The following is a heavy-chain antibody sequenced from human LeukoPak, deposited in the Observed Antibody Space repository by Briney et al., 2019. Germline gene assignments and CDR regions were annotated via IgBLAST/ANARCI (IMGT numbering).Heavy chain of an antibody. Sequence: SETLSLTCTVSGGSISSYYWSWSRQPPGKGLEWIGYINYSGSTNYNPSLKSRVTISVDTSRNQFSLKLTSVTAADTAVYYCARGKYQLDYWGQGTLVTVSS. V-gene: IGHV4-59*01. J-gene: IGHJ4*02. D-gene: IGHD2-2*01. CDR1: GGSISSYY. CDR3: ARGKYQLDY. CDR2: INYSGST.